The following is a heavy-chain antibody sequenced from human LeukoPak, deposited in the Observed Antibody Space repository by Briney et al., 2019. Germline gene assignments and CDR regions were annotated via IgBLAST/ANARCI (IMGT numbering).Heavy chain of an antibody. V-gene: IGHV4-4*07. Sequence: ETLSLTCTVSGGSISSYYWSWIRQPAGKGLEWIGRIYTSGSTNYNPSLKSRVTMSVDTSKNQFSLKLSSVTAADTAVYYCARAGCSSTSCYPRTLYYYYYMDVWGKGTTVTVSS. J-gene: IGHJ6*03. CDR1: GGSISSYY. CDR3: ARAGCSSTSCYPRTLYYYYYMDV. CDR2: IYTSGST. D-gene: IGHD2-2*01.